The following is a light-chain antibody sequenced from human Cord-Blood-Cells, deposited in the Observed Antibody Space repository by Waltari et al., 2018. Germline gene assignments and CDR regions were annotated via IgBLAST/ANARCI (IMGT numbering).Light chain of an antibody. CDR1: KSVSSSY. CDR3: QQYGSSVFT. V-gene: IGKV3-20*01. CDR2: GAS. J-gene: IGKJ3*01. Sequence: EIVLTQSPGTLSLSPGERATLSCRASKSVSSSYLAWYQQKPGQAPRLRIYGASSRATGIPDRFSGSGSGTDFTLTISRLEPEDFAVYYCQQYGSSVFTFGPGTKVDIK.